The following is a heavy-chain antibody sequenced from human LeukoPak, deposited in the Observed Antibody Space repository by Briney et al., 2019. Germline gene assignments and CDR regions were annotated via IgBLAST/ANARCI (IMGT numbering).Heavy chain of an antibody. CDR3: ARGSGSTVLPYYYGMDV. Sequence: GGSLRLSCAASGFTFSSYAMHWVRQAPGKGLEYVSAISSNGGSTYYANSVKGRFTISRDNSKNTLYLQMGSLRAEDMAVYYCARGSGSTVLPYYYGMDVWGQGTTVTVSS. CDR2: ISSNGGST. D-gene: IGHD5-12*01. J-gene: IGHJ6*02. CDR1: GFTFSSYA. V-gene: IGHV3-64*01.